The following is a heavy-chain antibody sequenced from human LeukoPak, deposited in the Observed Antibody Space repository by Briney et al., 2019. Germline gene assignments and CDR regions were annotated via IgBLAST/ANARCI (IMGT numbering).Heavy chain of an antibody. J-gene: IGHJ3*02. V-gene: IGHV4-30-4*08. CDR1: GGSISSSYYY. CDR3: ARMGSSWYEDAFDI. Sequence: SETLSLTCTVSGGSISSSYYYWGWIRQPPGKGLEWIGYIYYSGSTYYNPSLKSRVTISVDTSKNQFSLKLSSVTAADTAVYYCARMGSSWYEDAFDIWGQGTMVTVSS. D-gene: IGHD6-13*01. CDR2: IYYSGST.